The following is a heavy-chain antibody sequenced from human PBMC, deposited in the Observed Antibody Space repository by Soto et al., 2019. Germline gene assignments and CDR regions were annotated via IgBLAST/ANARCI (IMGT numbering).Heavy chain of an antibody. Sequence: PGGSLRLSCAASGFTFSSYAMSWVRQAPGKGLEWVSAISGSGGSTYYADSVKGRFTISRDNSKNTLYLQMNSLRAEDTAVYYCAKDGRDYDSSGYYSFYYYYYGMDVWGQGTTVTVSS. V-gene: IGHV3-23*01. D-gene: IGHD3-22*01. J-gene: IGHJ6*02. CDR2: ISGSGGST. CDR1: GFTFSSYA. CDR3: AKDGRDYDSSGYYSFYYYYYGMDV.